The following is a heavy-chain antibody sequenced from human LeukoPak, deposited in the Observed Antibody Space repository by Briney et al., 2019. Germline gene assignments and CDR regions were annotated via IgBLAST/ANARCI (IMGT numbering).Heavy chain of an antibody. CDR2: IYPGDSDT. D-gene: IGHD3-10*01. J-gene: IGHJ4*02. CDR1: GYTFTTYW. V-gene: IGHV5-51*01. CDR3: VRQVYFGSGTYFDQYYFDY. Sequence: GESLKISCKGYGYTFTTYWIGWVRQMPGKGLEWMGIIYPGDSDTRYSPSFQGQVTTSADKSINTAHLQWSSLKASDTAIFYCVRQVYFGSGTYFDQYYFDYWGQGTLVTVSS.